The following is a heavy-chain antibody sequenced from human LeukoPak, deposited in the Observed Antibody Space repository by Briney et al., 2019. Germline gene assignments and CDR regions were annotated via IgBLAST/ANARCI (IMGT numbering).Heavy chain of an antibody. CDR2: INSDGSST. D-gene: IGHD3-10*01. J-gene: IGHJ4*02. V-gene: IGHV3-74*01. Sequence: GGSLRLSCAASGFTFNNYWMHWVRQVPGKGLVWVSRINSDGSSTSYADSVKGRFTISRDNAKNTLYLQMNSLRAEDTAVYYCARSGSYFEADYWGQGTLVTVSS. CDR3: ARSGSYFEADY. CDR1: GFTFNNYW.